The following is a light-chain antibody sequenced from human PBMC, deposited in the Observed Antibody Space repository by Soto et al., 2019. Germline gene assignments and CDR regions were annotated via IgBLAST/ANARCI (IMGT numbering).Light chain of an antibody. V-gene: IGKV3-15*01. CDR1: QSVSSN. J-gene: IGKJ1*01. CDR2: GAS. CDR3: QQYGASPWT. Sequence: IVVTQSPATLSVSPGERATLSCRASQSVSSNLAWYQQKPGQAPRLLIYGASTRATGIPARFSGSGSGTEFTLTISRLEPEDFAVYHCQQYGASPWTFGQGTKVDIK.